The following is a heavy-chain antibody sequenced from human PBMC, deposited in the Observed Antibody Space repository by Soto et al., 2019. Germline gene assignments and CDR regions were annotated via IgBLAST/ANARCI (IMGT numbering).Heavy chain of an antibody. CDR3: ARAHGDFWFDP. CDR1: GGSFSGYH. J-gene: IGHJ5*02. V-gene: IGHV4-59*01. CDR2: IFDSGTT. Sequence: VELQESGPGLVKPSETLSLTCTVSGGSFSGYHWAWTRQPPGKGLEWIGYIFDSGTTNFKSSLRGRVAISLDKFKNQFSLQLTSVTAADTAIYYCARAHGDFWFDPWGQGVLVIVSS.